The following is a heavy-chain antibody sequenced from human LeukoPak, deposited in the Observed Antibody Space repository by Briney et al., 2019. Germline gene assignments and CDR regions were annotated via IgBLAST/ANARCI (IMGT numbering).Heavy chain of an antibody. Sequence: GASVKVSCKASGGTFSSYAISWVRQAPGQGLEWMGGIIPIFGTANYAQKFQGRVTITADKSTSTAYMELSSLRSEDTAVYYCAGIAVAGTEGGWFDPWGQGTLVTVSS. CDR2: IIPIFGTA. D-gene: IGHD6-19*01. CDR1: GGTFSSYA. V-gene: IGHV1-69*06. J-gene: IGHJ5*02. CDR3: AGIAVAGTEGGWFDP.